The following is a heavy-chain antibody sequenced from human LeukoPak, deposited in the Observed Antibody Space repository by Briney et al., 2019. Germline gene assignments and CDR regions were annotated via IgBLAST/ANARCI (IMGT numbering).Heavy chain of an antibody. Sequence: PSETLSLTCAVYGGSFSGYYWSWIRQPPEKGLEWIGEINHSGSTNYNPSLKSRVTISVDTSKNQFSLKLSSVTAADTAVYYCARYNWNDDGMDVRGKGTTVTVSS. CDR3: ARYNWNDDGMDV. CDR1: GGSFSGYY. CDR2: INHSGST. D-gene: IGHD1-1*01. J-gene: IGHJ6*04. V-gene: IGHV4-34*01.